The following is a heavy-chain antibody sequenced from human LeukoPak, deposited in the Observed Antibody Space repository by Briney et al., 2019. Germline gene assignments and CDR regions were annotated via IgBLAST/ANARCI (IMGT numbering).Heavy chain of an antibody. CDR1: GFTFSSYA. J-gene: IGHJ4*02. V-gene: IGHV3-30-3*01. CDR2: ISYDGSNK. D-gene: IGHD5-24*01. Sequence: PGGSLRLSCAASGFTFSSYAMHWVRQAPGKGLEWVAVISYDGSNKYYADSEKGRFTISRDNSKNTLYLQINSLRTEDTAGYYWGRVRDGCNYEYYFDYWGQGTLVTVSS. CDR3: GRVRDGCNYEYYFDY.